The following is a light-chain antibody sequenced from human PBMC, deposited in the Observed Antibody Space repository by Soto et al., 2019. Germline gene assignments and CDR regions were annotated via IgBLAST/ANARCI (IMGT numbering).Light chain of an antibody. CDR1: QSVSNNY. CDR2: GSS. V-gene: IGKV3-20*01. CDR3: QQYGSSPPYT. Sequence: EVVLTQSPGTLSLSPGERATLSCRASQSVSNNYLAWYQQKPGQSPKLLIFGSSDRATGIPDRFSGSWSGTDVTLTISSLEPEDFAVYYWQQYGSSPPYTFGQGTKLEIK. J-gene: IGKJ2*01.